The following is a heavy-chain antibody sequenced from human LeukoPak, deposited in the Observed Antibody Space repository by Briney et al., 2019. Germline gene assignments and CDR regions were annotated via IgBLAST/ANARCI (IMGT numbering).Heavy chain of an antibody. J-gene: IGHJ4*02. CDR1: GGSISSYY. CDR3: ARGYSRDIWGGLQRGNDY. D-gene: IGHD3-3*01. CDR2: IYYSGST. V-gene: IGHV4-59*01. Sequence: PSETLSLTCTVSGGSISSYYWSWIRQPPGKGLEWIGHIYYSGSTNYNPSLKSRVTISVDTSKNQFSLKLNSVTAADTAVYYCARGYSRDIWGGLQRGNDYWGQGTLVTVSS.